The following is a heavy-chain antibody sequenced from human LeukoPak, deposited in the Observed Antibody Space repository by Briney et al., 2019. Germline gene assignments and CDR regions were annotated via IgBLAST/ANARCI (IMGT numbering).Heavy chain of an antibody. CDR2: FDPEDGET. Sequence: ASVKVSCKVSGYTLTELSMHWVRQAPGKGLEWMGGFDPEDGETIYAQKFQGRVTMTEDTSTDTAYMELSSLRSEDTAVYYCATETILTSAFDYWGQGTLVTVSS. J-gene: IGHJ4*02. CDR1: GYTLTELS. D-gene: IGHD2-21*01. CDR3: ATETILTSAFDY. V-gene: IGHV1-24*01.